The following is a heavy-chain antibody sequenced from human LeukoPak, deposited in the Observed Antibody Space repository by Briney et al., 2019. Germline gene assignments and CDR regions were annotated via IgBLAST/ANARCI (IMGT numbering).Heavy chain of an antibody. CDR3: ARARTLAVTPAAMPYYFDY. Sequence: GGSLRHSCAASGFRFNKDWMSWVRQAPGKGLEWVANIKQDGSEMYYVDSVEGRFTVSRDNAKNSLYLQMDSLRAEDTAVYYCARARTLAVTPAAMPYYFDYWGQGSLVTVSS. J-gene: IGHJ4*02. CDR2: IKQDGSEM. CDR1: GFRFNKDW. D-gene: IGHD2-2*01. V-gene: IGHV3-7*01.